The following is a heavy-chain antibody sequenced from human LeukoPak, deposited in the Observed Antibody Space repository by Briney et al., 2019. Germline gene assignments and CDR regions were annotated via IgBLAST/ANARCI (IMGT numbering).Heavy chain of an antibody. D-gene: IGHD2-2*01. CDR3: ARDVGYCSSTSCYVLYAFDI. Sequence: ASVKVSCKASGDTFTGYYMHWVRQAPGQGLEWMGWINPNSGGTNYAQKFQGRVTMTRDTSISTAYMELSRLRSDDTAVYYCARDVGYCSSTSCYVLYAFDIWGQGTMVTVSS. J-gene: IGHJ3*02. CDR2: INPNSGGT. V-gene: IGHV1-2*02. CDR1: GDTFTGYY.